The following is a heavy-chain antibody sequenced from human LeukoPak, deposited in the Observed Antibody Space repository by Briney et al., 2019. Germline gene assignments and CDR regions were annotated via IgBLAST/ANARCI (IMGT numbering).Heavy chain of an antibody. CDR1: GGSISSYY. D-gene: IGHD6-13*01. CDR3: ARHDQRSWYDAFDI. J-gene: IGHJ3*02. V-gene: IGHV4-59*08. Sequence: SETLSLTCTVSGGSISSYYWSWIRQPPGKGLEWIGYIYYSGSTNYNPSLKSRVTISVDTSKNQFSLKLSSVTAADTAVYYCARHDQRSWYDAFDIWGQGTMVTVSS. CDR2: IYYSGST.